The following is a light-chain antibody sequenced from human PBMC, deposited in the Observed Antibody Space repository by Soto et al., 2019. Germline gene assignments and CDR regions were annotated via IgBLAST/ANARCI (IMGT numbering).Light chain of an antibody. CDR2: DAS. CDR1: QSISSW. V-gene: IGKV1-5*01. J-gene: IGKJ1*01. CDR3: QQYNTYSWT. Sequence: DIQMTQSPPTLSASVRDRVTITCRASQSISSWLAWYQQKPGKAPKLLIYDASSLESGVPSRFSGSGSGTEFTLTISSLQPDDFATYYCQQYNTYSWTFGQGTKVE.